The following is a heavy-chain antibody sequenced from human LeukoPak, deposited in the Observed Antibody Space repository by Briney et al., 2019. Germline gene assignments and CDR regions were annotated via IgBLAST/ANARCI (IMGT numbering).Heavy chain of an antibody. CDR2: IYYSGST. CDR1: GDSISSGVYY. D-gene: IGHD6-13*01. CDR3: ASSIAAAGTSFDY. J-gene: IGHJ4*02. V-gene: IGHV4-30-4*01. Sequence: SETLSLTCTVSGDSISSGVYYWSWLRQPPGKGLEWIGYIYYSGSTYYNPSLKSRVTISVDTSKNQFSLKLSSVTAADTAVYYCASSIAAAGTSFDYGGQGTLVTVSS.